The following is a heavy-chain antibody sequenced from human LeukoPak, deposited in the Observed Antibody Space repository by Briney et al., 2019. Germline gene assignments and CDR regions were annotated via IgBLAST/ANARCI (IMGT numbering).Heavy chain of an antibody. CDR1: TFTFSNYW. J-gene: IGHJ4*02. V-gene: IGHV3-7*01. CDR3: ARGGVWHNSDVFDY. D-gene: IGHD6-19*01. Sequence: PGGSLRLSCAASTFTFSNYWMSWVRQAPGRGLEWVANIKQDGSEQYYVDSVKGRFTISRDNAKNSLHLQMNSLRAEDTAVYYCARGGVWHNSDVFDYWGQGTLVTVSS. CDR2: IKQDGSEQ.